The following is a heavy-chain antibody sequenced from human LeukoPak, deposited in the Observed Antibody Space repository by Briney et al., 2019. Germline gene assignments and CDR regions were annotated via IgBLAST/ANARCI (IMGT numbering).Heavy chain of an antibody. D-gene: IGHD4-17*01. CDR3: ARGRYGPRAEYFQH. Sequence: NSSETLSLTCAVYGGSFSGYYWSWIRQPPRKGREWLGEITHSGSTNYNPSLMSRVTISVDTSKNQFSLKLSSVAAADTAVYYCARGRYGPRAEYFQHWGQGTLVAVSS. J-gene: IGHJ1*01. V-gene: IGHV4-34*01. CDR2: ITHSGST. CDR1: GGSFSGYY.